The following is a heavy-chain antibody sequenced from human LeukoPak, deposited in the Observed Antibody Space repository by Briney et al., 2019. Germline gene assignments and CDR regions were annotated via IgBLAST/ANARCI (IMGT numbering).Heavy chain of an antibody. J-gene: IGHJ4*02. V-gene: IGHV3-30*18. CDR2: ISYDGSNK. CDR3: AKDQRYFDWLSEGGFDY. Sequence: PGGSLRLSCAASGFTFSSYGMHWVRQAPGKGLEWVAVISYDGSNKYYADSVKGRFTISRDNSKNTLYLQMNSLRAEDTAVYYCAKDQRYFDWLSEGGFDYWGQGTLVTVSS. D-gene: IGHD3-9*01. CDR1: GFTFSSYG.